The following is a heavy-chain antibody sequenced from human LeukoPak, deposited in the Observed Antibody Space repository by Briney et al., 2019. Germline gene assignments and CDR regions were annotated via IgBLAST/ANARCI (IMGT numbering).Heavy chain of an antibody. CDR2: VSYDGTNK. J-gene: IGHJ3*02. D-gene: IGHD5-12*01. CDR1: GFTFNSYA. Sequence: GGSLRLSCAASGFTFNSYAMHWVRQAPGKGLEWVAVVSYDGTNKYYADSVKGRFTISRDNAKNSLYLQMNSLRAEDTAVYYCARGFQSGYDGGLEWLGPDDAFDIWGQGTMVTVSS. CDR3: ARGFQSGYDGGLEWLGPDDAFDI. V-gene: IGHV3-30*04.